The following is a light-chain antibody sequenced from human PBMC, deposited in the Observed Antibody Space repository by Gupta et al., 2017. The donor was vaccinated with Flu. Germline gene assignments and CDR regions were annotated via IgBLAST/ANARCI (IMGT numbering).Light chain of an antibody. CDR1: QSLLHSNGQNY. Sequence: DIVMTQSPLSLPVTPGEPASISCRSSQSLLHSNGQNYLDWYLQKPGQSPQLLIYLGSNRASGVPDRFSGSGSGTDFTLKISRVEAEDVGVYYCRQALETPRTFGQGTKVEIK. V-gene: IGKV2-28*01. CDR2: LGS. CDR3: RQALETPRT. J-gene: IGKJ1*01.